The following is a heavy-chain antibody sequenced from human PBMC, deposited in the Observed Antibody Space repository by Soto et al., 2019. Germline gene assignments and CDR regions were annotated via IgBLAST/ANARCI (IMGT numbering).Heavy chain of an antibody. D-gene: IGHD4-4*01. Sequence: QLQLQESGPGLVKPSETLSLTCTVSGGSISSNNYYWCWIRPPPGKGLEWIGSIYSSGSTYFNPPLRSRVPISGATSKNQLSLTRSWASVADTAVYYCGAAYRVRVDYWGQGTRVTVSS. CDR1: GGSISSNNYY. V-gene: IGHV4-39*01. J-gene: IGHJ4*02. CDR2: IYSSGST. CDR3: GAAYRVRVDY.